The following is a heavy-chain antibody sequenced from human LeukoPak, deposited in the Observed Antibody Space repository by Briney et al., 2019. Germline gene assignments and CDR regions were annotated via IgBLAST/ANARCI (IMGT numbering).Heavy chain of an antibody. J-gene: IGHJ4*02. CDR2: FNSDWNT. CDR3: ARDPSNPTAVDY. D-gene: IGHD6-6*01. CDR1: GFTDSHTY. V-gene: IGHV3-66*02. Sequence: GGSLRLSCAASGFTDSHTYMSWVRQAPGKALEWVSFFNSDWNTHYAESVKGRFTLSRDSSKNTPYIQMNSLRAEDTAVYYCARDPSNPTAVDYWGQGNLVTVSS.